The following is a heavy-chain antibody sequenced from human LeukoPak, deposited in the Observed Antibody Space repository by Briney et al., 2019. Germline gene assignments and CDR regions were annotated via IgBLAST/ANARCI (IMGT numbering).Heavy chain of an antibody. CDR3: ARANYYDSSGLRY. V-gene: IGHV4-59*01. CDR2: ISYSGIT. D-gene: IGHD3-22*01. J-gene: IGHJ4*02. Sequence: SETLSLTCTVSGGSISSYYWSWIRQPPGKGLEWIGYISYSGITNYNPSLKSRVTISVDTSKNQFSLNLGSVTAADTAVYYCARANYYDSSGLRYWGQGTLVTVSS. CDR1: GGSISSYY.